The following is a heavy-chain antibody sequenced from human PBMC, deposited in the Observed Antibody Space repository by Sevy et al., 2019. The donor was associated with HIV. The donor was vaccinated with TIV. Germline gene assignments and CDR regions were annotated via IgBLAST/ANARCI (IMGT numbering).Heavy chain of an antibody. V-gene: IGHV1-8*03. CDR2: MNPNSGDT. CDR3: ARARRAFDI. CDR1: GYTFTNYD. Sequence: ASLKVSCKASGYTFTNYDINWVRQATGQGLEWMGWMNPNSGDTGYGQKFQGRVTFTRNTSINTAYMELSSLRSEDTAVYYCARARRAFDIWGQGTMVTVSS. J-gene: IGHJ3*02.